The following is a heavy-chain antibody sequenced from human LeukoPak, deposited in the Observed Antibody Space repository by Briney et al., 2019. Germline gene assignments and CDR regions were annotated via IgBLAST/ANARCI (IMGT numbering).Heavy chain of an antibody. V-gene: IGHV4-39*01. CDR3: ARPDHNHDSSGYPRESWFDP. CDR1: GGSISSSSYY. D-gene: IGHD3-22*01. J-gene: IGHJ5*02. CDR2: IYYSGST. Sequence: SETLSLTCTVSGGSISSSSYYWGWIRQPPGKGLEWIGSIYYSGSTYYNPSLKSRVTISVDTSKNQFSLKLSSVTAADTAVYYCARPDHNHDSSGYPRESWFDPWGQGTLVTVSS.